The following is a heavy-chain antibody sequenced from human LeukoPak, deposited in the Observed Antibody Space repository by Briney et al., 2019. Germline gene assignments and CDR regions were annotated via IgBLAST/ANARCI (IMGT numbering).Heavy chain of an antibody. CDR2: IYSAGST. Sequence: PGGSLRLSCAASAFTVSSNCMIWVRQPPGKGLEWVSVIYSAGSTYNADSVKGRFTISRHNSKNTVYVQMDNLRPEDTAVYYCARDTPQYWYYYDSSGYAYFDYWGQGTLVTVSS. CDR1: AFTVSSNC. D-gene: IGHD3-22*01. V-gene: IGHV3-53*04. J-gene: IGHJ4*02. CDR3: ARDTPQYWYYYDSSGYAYFDY.